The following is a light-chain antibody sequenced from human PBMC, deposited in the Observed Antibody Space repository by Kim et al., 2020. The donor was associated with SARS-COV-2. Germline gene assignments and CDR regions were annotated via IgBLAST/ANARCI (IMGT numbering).Light chain of an antibody. CDR1: SGVVDSSY. V-gene: IGLV6-57*03. CDR3: QSYDSSNHWV. CDR2: EYN. Sequence: VTISYALDSGVVDSSYELWYHRHPDSAPTTLFYEYNQGPSGVPDQFSGSIDSSSNSASLTISGLKTEDEADYYCQSYDSSNHWVFGGGTQLTVL. J-gene: IGLJ3*02.